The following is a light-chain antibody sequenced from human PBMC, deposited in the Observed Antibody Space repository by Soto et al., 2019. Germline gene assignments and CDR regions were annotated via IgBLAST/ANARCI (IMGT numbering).Light chain of an antibody. CDR1: QGISTY. V-gene: IGKV1-39*01. J-gene: IGKJ5*01. Sequence: IQRTQCPSYLSSSVGYRFTITCRASQGISTYLNWYQQKPGKAPKLLIYAASSLQSGVPSRFSGSGSETDFTLTITHLQSEDFATYYCQHYLNYPITFGQGTLLEI. CDR2: AAS. CDR3: QHYLNYPIT.